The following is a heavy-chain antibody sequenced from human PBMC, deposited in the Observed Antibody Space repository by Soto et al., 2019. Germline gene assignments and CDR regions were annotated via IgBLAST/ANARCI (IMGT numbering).Heavy chain of an antibody. CDR3: ARDLREVRYLDY. V-gene: IGHV3-30-3*01. CDR2: ISYDGSNK. J-gene: IGHJ4*02. Sequence: QVQLVESGGGVVQPGRSLRLSCAASGFTFSSYAMHWVRQAPGKGLEWVAVISYDGSNKYYADSVKGRFTISRDNSKNTLYLQMNSLRAEDTAVYYCARDLREVRYLDYWGQGTLVTVSS. D-gene: IGHD1-26*01. CDR1: GFTFSSYA.